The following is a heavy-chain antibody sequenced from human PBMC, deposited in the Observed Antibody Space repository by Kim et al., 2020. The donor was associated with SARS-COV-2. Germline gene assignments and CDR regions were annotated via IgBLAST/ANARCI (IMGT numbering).Heavy chain of an antibody. CDR1: GYSISSGYY. CDR2: IYHSGST. CDR3: ARDRIGDFDY. J-gene: IGHJ4*02. D-gene: IGHD3-10*01. Sequence: SETLSLTCTVSGYSISSGYYWGWIRQPPGKGLEWIGSIYHSGSTYYNPSLKSRVTISVDTSKNQFSLKLSSVTAADTAVYYCARDRIGDFDYWGQGTLVT. V-gene: IGHV4-38-2*02.